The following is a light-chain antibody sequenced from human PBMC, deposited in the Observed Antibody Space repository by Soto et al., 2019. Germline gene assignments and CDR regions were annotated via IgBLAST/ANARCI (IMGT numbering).Light chain of an antibody. CDR2: EGS. Sequence: SVLTQPASVSGSPGQSITISCTGTSSDVGTYNLVSWYQQHPGKAPKLMIYEGSKRPSGVSNRFSGSKSGNTASLTISGLQAEDEADYYCCSYAGSGSDVIFGGGTKLTVL. CDR1: SSDVGTYNL. J-gene: IGLJ2*01. CDR3: CSYAGSGSDVI. V-gene: IGLV2-23*01.